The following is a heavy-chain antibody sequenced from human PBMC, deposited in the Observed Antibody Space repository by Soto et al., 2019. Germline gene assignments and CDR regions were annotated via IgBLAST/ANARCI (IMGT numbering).Heavy chain of an antibody. D-gene: IGHD6-19*01. Sequence: SETVSLTCTGSGGSISGYYWTWIRQPPGKGLEWIGYIFYSGVTNYNPSLKSRVTLSVDTSKNQFSLKLRSVTAADTAVYYCARVGSSGWSPDYWGRGTLVTVSS. V-gene: IGHV4-59*01. CDR1: GGSISGYY. CDR3: ARVGSSGWSPDY. J-gene: IGHJ4*02. CDR2: IFYSGVT.